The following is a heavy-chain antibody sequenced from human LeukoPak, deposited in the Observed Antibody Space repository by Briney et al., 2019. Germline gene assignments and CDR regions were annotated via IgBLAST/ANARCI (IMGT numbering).Heavy chain of an antibody. CDR1: GGSISSSSYY. J-gene: IGHJ4*02. V-gene: IGHV4-39*01. Sequence: PSKTLSLTCTVSGGSISSSSYYWGWIRQPPGKELEWIGTMFYAGDTFYNPSLESRVTISVDTSKNQFSLKLTSVTAADRAVYYCASPDSGRFSYFDYWGQGTLVSVSS. CDR2: MFYAGDT. CDR3: ASPDSGRFSYFDY. D-gene: IGHD5-12*01.